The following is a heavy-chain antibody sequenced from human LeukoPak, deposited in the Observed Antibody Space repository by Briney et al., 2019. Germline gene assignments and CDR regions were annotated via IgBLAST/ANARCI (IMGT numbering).Heavy chain of an antibody. CDR1: GYTFTSYY. V-gene: IGHV1-46*01. Sequence: ASVKVSRKASGYTFTSYYMHWVRQAPGQGLEWMGIINPSGGSTSYAQKFQGRVTMTRDTSTSTVYMELSSLRSEDTAVYYCARDKFYDFWSGQRYYFDYWGQGTLVTVSS. CDR2: INPSGGST. D-gene: IGHD3-3*01. CDR3: ARDKFYDFWSGQRYYFDY. J-gene: IGHJ4*02.